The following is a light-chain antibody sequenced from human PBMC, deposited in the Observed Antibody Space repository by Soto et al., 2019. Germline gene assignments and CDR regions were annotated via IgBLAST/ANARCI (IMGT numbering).Light chain of an antibody. CDR1: QSVSSSY. CDR2: DAS. J-gene: IGKJ3*01. V-gene: IGKV3-20*01. CDR3: QQSAT. Sequence: EIMVSLSPGTVSLSQKERATLSCRASQSVSSSYLAWYQQKPGQPPRLLIYDASSRPPGIPDRFSGSGSGTDFTLTISRLEPEDFAVYYCQQSATFGPGTKVDI.